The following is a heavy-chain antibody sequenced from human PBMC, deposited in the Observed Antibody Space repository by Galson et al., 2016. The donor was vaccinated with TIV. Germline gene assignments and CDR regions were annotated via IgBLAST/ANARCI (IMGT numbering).Heavy chain of an antibody. CDR1: GYTFSSFG. J-gene: IGHJ5*02. CDR3: GRHVEQGFVVLPSAITNWFDP. V-gene: IGHV1-18*01. CDR2: ISAYTGNT. Sequence: SVKVSCKASGYTFSSFGISWVRQAPGQGLEWMGWISAYTGNTNYVQKFQGRVTMTTDTSTATAHMELRSLRSDDTAEYYCGRHVEQGFVVLPSAITNWFDPWGQGTLVTVSS. D-gene: IGHD2-2*01.